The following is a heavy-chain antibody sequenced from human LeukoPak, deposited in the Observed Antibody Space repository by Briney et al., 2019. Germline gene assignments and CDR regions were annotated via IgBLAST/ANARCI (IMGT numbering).Heavy chain of an antibody. CDR1: GFTFSSYS. CDR3: AREQDTAMDNDY. D-gene: IGHD5-18*01. CDR2: ISSSSSYI. V-gene: IGHV3-21*01. Sequence: GGSLRLSCAASGFTFSSYSMNWVRQAPGKGLEGVSSISSSSSYIYYADSVKGRFTISRDNAKNSLYLQMNSLRAEDTAVYYCAREQDTAMDNDYWGQGTLVTVSS. J-gene: IGHJ4*02.